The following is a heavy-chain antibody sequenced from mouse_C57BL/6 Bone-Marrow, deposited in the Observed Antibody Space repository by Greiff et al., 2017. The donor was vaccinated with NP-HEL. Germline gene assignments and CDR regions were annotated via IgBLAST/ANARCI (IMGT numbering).Heavy chain of an antibody. D-gene: IGHD1-1*01. CDR2: IYPRSGNT. J-gene: IGHJ1*03. CDR1: GYTFTSYG. Sequence: VQLQQSGAELARPGASVKLSCKASGYTFTSYGISWVKQRPGQGLEWIGEIYPRSGNTYYNEKFKGKATLTADKSSSTAYMELRSLTSEDSAVYFCAGNYGSSHYWYFDVWGTGTTVTVSS. CDR3: AGNYGSSHYWYFDV. V-gene: IGHV1-81*01.